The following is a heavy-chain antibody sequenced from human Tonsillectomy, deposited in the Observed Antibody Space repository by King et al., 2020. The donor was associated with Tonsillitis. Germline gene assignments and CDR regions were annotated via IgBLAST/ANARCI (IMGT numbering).Heavy chain of an antibody. Sequence: QLQESGPGLVKPSETLSLTCTVSGGSISSYYWSWIRKPPGKGRGWIGYIYYSGSTNYNPSLKSRVTISVDTSKNQFSLKLSSVTAADTAVYYCAGGRTVTTGDGYYYYYMDVWGKGTTVTVSS. V-gene: IGHV4-59*01. D-gene: IGHD4-11*01. CDR3: AGGRTVTTGDGYYYYYMDV. J-gene: IGHJ6*03. CDR2: IYYSGST. CDR1: GGSISSYY.